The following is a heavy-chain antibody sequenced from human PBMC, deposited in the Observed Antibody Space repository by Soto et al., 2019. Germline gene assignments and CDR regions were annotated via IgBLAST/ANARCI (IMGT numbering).Heavy chain of an antibody. D-gene: IGHD3-22*01. CDR2: ISGSGDST. CDR1: GFTFSSYA. CDR3: AKARTYYESSGYSYYGMDV. V-gene: IGHV3-23*01. J-gene: IGHJ6*02. Sequence: GGSLRLCCAASGFTFSSYAMSWVRQAPGKGLEWVSAISGSGDSTYYADSVKGRFTISRDNSKNTLYLQMNSLSAEDTALYYCAKARTYYESSGYSYYGMDVWGQGPAVTLSS.